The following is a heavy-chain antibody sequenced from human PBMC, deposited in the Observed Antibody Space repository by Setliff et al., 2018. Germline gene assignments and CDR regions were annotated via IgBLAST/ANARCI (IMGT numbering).Heavy chain of an antibody. CDR1: GFSFNNYW. Sequence: GSLRLSCEASGFSFNNYWMYWVRQVPGKGLVWVSGINEDGDGRTMYYADSVRGRFTISRDISKNTLYLQMNSLRPEDTAVYYCARGGDYCGGECYIPPPDSYWGQGTLVTVSS. J-gene: IGHJ4*02. CDR2: INEDGDGR. CDR3: ARGGDYCGGECYIPPPDSY. V-gene: IGHV3-74*01. D-gene: IGHD2-21*01.